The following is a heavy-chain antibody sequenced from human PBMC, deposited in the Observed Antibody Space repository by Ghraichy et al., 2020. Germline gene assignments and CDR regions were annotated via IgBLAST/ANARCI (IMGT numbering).Heavy chain of an antibody. D-gene: IGHD3-3*01. CDR1: GFTFSSYS. J-gene: IGHJ5*02. CDR3: ARDHYYDFKVHWFDP. CDR2: ISSSSSII. Sequence: GESLNISCAASGFTFSSYSMNWVRQAPGKGLEWGSYISSSSSIIYYADSVKGRFTISRDNAKNSLYLQMNSLRDEDTAVYYCARDHYYDFKVHWFDPWGQGTLVTVSS. V-gene: IGHV3-48*02.